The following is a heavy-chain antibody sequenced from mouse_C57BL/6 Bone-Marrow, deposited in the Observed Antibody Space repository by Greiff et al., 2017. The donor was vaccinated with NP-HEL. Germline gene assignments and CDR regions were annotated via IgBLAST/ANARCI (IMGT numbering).Heavy chain of an antibody. J-gene: IGHJ2*01. Sequence: DVKLVESGAELVKPGASVKLSCTASGFNIKDYYMHWVKQRTEQGLEWIGRIDPEDGETKYAPKFQGKATITADTSSNTAYLQLSNLTSEDTAVYYCARDITTVAYYFDYWGQGTTLTVSS. CDR2: IDPEDGET. V-gene: IGHV14-2*01. CDR3: ARDITTVAYYFDY. CDR1: GFNIKDYY. D-gene: IGHD1-1*01.